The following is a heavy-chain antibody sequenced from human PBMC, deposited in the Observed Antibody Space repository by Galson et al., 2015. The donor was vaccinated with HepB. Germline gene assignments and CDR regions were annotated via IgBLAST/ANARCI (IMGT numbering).Heavy chain of an antibody. D-gene: IGHD6-19*01. CDR1: GFTFSSYG. J-gene: IGHJ3*02. CDR2: ISYDGSNK. CDR3: AKDLAMGSGWWGDAFDI. V-gene: IGHV3-30*18. Sequence: LRLSCAASGFTFSSYGMHWVRQAPGKGLEWVAVISYDGSNKYYADSVKGRFTISRDNSKNTLYLQMNSLRAEDTAVYYCAKDLAMGSGWWGDAFDIWGQGTMVTVSS.